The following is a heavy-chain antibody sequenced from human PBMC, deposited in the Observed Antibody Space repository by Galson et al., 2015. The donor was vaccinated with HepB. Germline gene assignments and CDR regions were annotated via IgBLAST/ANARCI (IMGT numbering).Heavy chain of an antibody. CDR3: AKGTERRLTTMTSHNYLDH. CDR2: ITAGGRT. D-gene: IGHD2-2*01. CDR1: GFAFGTHS. J-gene: IGHJ4*02. Sequence: SLRLSCAASGFAFGTHSMTWVRQAPGKGLQWVSTITAGGRTTYAESVTGRFTVSRDNSNNGVYLQMNSLTVADTAIYYCAKGTERRLTTMTSHNYLDHWGRGAVVTVSS. V-gene: IGHV3-23*01.